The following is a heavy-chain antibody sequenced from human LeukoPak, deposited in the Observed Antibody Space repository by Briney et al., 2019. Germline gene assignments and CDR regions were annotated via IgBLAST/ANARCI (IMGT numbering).Heavy chain of an antibody. CDR3: ARQSGYYYY. Sequence: PSETLSLTCTVSGDSISNYYWSWIRQPPGKGLEWIGYIYYSGSTKYNPSLKGRVTISADTSKNQVSLKLSSVTAADTAMYFCARQSGYYYYWGQGTLVTVSS. CDR2: IYYSGST. J-gene: IGHJ4*02. V-gene: IGHV4-59*01. CDR1: GDSISNYY. D-gene: IGHD3-3*01.